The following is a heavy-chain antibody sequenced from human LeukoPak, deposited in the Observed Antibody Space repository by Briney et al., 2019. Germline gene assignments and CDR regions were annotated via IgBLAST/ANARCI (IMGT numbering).Heavy chain of an antibody. Sequence: GASVKVSCKASGYTFTSYGISWVRQAPGQGPEWMGWINPKSGGTNYAQKFQGRVTMTRDTSINTAYMELSRLRSGDTAVYYCARVQTVTAMVGRYYYYYMDVWGRGTTVTISS. V-gene: IGHV1-2*02. CDR1: GYTFTSYG. CDR2: INPKSGGT. J-gene: IGHJ6*03. CDR3: ARVQTVTAMVGRYYYYYMDV. D-gene: IGHD5-18*01.